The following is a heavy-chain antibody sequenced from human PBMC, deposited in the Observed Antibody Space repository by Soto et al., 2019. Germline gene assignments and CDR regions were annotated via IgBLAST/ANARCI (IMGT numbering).Heavy chain of an antibody. V-gene: IGHV4-59*08. J-gene: IGHJ4*02. CDR3: ARLTGHSGSYLYY. D-gene: IGHD1-26*01. CDR2: VYYSGST. CDR1: GASISTYY. Sequence: PSETLSLTCAVSGASISTYYWSWIRQPPGKGLEWIGSVYYSGSTYYNPSLKSRVTISVDTSKNQFSLKLSSVTAADTAVYYCARLTGHSGSYLYYWGQGTLVTVSS.